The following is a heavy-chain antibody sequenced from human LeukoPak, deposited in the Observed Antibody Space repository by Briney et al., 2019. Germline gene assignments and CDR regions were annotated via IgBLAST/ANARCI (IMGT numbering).Heavy chain of an antibody. J-gene: IGHJ4*02. CDR1: GFTFSSYA. D-gene: IGHD2-15*01. Sequence: SGGSLRLSCAASGFTFSSYAMHWVRHAPGKGLEYVSAISSNGGSTYYANSVKGRFTISRDNSMNTLYLQMGSLRAEDTAVYYCAKDRYCSGGSCLGYWGQGTLVTVSS. CDR2: ISSNGGST. CDR3: AKDRYCSGGSCLGY. V-gene: IGHV3-64*01.